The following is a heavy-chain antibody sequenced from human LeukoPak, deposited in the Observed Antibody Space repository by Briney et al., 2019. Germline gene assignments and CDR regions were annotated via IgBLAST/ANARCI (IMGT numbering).Heavy chain of an antibody. CDR3: VSHGYETKSADY. J-gene: IGHJ4*02. V-gene: IGHV1-69*13. D-gene: IGHD5-12*01. Sequence: GASVKVSCKASGGTFSSYAISWVRQAPGQGLEWMGGIIPIFGTANYAQKFQGRVTITADESTSTAYMELSSLRSEDTAVYYCVSHGYETKSADYWGQGTLVTVSS. CDR2: IIPIFGTA. CDR1: GGTFSSYA.